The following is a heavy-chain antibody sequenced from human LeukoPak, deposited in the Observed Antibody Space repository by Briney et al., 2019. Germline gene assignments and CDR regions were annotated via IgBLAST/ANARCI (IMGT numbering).Heavy chain of an antibody. J-gene: IGHJ4*01. Sequence: GGSLRLSCAASGFTFSSAWMTWVRQAPGKRLEWVGRVLSKTDSGTTEYAAPVKGRFIVSRDDSKNTLYLQMNSLKTEDTAVYYCTTGRRSSVSSSRFDYWGHGALVTVSS. CDR1: GFTFSSAW. V-gene: IGHV3-15*01. D-gene: IGHD1-26*01. CDR3: TTGRRSSVSSSRFDY. CDR2: VLSKTDSGTT.